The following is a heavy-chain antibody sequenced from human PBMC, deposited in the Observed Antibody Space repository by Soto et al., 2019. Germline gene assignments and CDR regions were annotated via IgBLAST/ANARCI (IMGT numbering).Heavy chain of an antibody. Sequence: QVQLVQSGAEVQKPGASVKVSCKASGYSFTGYYIHWVRLAPGQGLEWVGWINANSGGTNYAQKFQDRVTVTRDTTISTAYMELSSLTAEDTAQYFCARGGSNALPDYYGMDFWGQGPTVTVSS. D-gene: IGHD3-16*01. CDR1: GYSFTGYY. CDR2: INANSGGT. V-gene: IGHV1-2*02. J-gene: IGHJ6*02. CDR3: ARGGSNALPDYYGMDF.